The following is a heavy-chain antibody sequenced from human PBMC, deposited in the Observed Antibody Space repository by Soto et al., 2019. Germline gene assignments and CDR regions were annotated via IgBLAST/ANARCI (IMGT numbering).Heavy chain of an antibody. Sequence: GGSLRLSCAASGFPFSDHALHWVRQAPSKGLEWVSFISFDGIYKQYADSVQGRFTVSRDNSKNTLYLQMNSVRAEDTALYYCVRSTHSYDHWGQGILVTVSS. CDR2: ISFDGIYK. J-gene: IGHJ4*02. V-gene: IGHV3-30-3*01. CDR3: VRSTHSYDH. CDR1: GFPFSDHA.